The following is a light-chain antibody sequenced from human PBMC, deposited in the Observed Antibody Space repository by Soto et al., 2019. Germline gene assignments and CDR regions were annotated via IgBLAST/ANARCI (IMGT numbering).Light chain of an antibody. J-gene: IGKJ1*01. Sequence: DIQMTQSPSTLSASVGDRVTITCRASQSISAWLAWYQQKPGKAPKLLIYKASSLESGIPERFSGSGSGTEVTLTLSSLQPDDFATYYCQQYNSESRTFGQGTKVEIK. V-gene: IGKV1-5*03. CDR3: QQYNSESRT. CDR2: KAS. CDR1: QSISAW.